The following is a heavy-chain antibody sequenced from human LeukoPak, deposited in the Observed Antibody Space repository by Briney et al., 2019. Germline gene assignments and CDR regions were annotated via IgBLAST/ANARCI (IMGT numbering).Heavy chain of an antibody. CDR3: ARGGSGYYYPDY. V-gene: IGHV1-46*01. CDR2: INPSGGST. D-gene: IGHD3-22*01. CDR1: GYTFTSYY. Sequence: ASVKVSCMASGYTFTSYYMHWVRQAPGQGLEWVGIINPSGGSTSYAQKFQGGVTMTRDTATSTVYMELSSLRSEDTAVYYCARGGSGYYYPDYWGQGTLVTVSS. J-gene: IGHJ4*02.